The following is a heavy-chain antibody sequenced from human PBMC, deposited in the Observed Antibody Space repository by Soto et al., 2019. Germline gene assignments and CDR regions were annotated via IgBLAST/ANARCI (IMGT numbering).Heavy chain of an antibody. D-gene: IGHD1-20*01. Sequence: SVKVSCQVSRGAFTNYSLNWVRHAPGQGLEWLGGIIPLHKTSNYSLKIVGRSSVTADISTSTVYMFLSGLTSDDTATYYCASWSNWNPFYYQGMDVWGQGTTVTVSS. J-gene: IGHJ6*02. CDR2: IIPLHKTS. CDR1: RGAFTNYS. CDR3: ASWSNWNPFYYQGMDV. V-gene: IGHV1-69*08.